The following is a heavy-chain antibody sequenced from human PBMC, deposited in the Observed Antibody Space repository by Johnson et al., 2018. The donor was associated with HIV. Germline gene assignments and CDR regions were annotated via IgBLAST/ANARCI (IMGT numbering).Heavy chain of an antibody. D-gene: IGHD4-11*01. CDR2: ISYDGNNK. Sequence: QVQLVESGGGVVQPGRSLRLSCAASGFTFSSYAMHWVHQAPVKGLEWVAVISYDGNNKYYADSVKGPFTISRDNSKNTLYLQMNSLRPEDTAVYYCAKVRSRWTTFDDAFDIWGQGTLVTVSS. CDR1: GFTFSSYA. CDR3: AKVRSRWTTFDDAFDI. J-gene: IGHJ3*02. V-gene: IGHV3-30*18.